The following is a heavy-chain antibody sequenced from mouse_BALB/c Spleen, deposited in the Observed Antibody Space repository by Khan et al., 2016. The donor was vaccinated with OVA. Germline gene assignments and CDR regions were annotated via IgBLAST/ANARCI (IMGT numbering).Heavy chain of an antibody. CDR2: ISDGGSYT. J-gene: IGHJ3*01. Sequence: EVELVESGGGLVKPGGSLKLSCAASGFTFSDYYMYWVRQTPEKRLECVATISDGGSYTYYPDSVKGRFTISRDDVKNNLYRQMSSMKSEGTAMYYCARGFYGSPFAYWGQGTLVTVSA. CDR3: ARGFYGSPFAY. D-gene: IGHD2-1*01. V-gene: IGHV5-4*02. CDR1: GFTFSDYY.